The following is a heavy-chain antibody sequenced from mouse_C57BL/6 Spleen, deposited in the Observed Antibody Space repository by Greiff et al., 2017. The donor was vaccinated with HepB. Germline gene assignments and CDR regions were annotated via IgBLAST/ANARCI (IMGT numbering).Heavy chain of an antibody. V-gene: IGHV1-64*01. J-gene: IGHJ1*03. D-gene: IGHD1-1*01. Sequence: VQLQQPGAELVKPGASVKLSCKASGYTFTSYWMHWVKQRPGQGLEWIGMIHPNSGSTNYNEKFKSKATLTVDKSSSTAYMQLSSLTSEDSAVYYCARLNGSSYGWYFDVWGTGTTVTVSS. CDR3: ARLNGSSYGWYFDV. CDR1: GYTFTSYW. CDR2: IHPNSGST.